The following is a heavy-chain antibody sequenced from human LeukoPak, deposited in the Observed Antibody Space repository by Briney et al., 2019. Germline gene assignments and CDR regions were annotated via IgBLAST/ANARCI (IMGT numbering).Heavy chain of an antibody. V-gene: IGHV4-4*07. CDR3: ARDRGITMVRGVIMT. D-gene: IGHD3-10*01. J-gene: IGHJ5*02. CDR1: GGSISSYY. Sequence: SETLSLTFTVSGGSISSYYWSWIRQPAGKGLEWIGRIYTSGSTNYNPSLKSRVTMSVDTSKNQFSLKLSSVTAADTAVYYCARDRGITMVRGVIMTWGQGTLVTVSS. CDR2: IYTSGST.